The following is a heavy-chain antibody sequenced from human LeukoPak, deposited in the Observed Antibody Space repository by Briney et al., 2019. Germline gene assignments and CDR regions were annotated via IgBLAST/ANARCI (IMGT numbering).Heavy chain of an antibody. CDR1: GGTFSSYA. V-gene: IGHV1-69*06. D-gene: IGHD5-24*01. CDR2: IIPIFGTA. CDR3: AMVEMAKIVQFDY. J-gene: IGHJ4*02. Sequence: SVKVSCKASGGTFSSYAISWVRQAPGQGLEWMGGIIPIFGTANYAQKFQGRVTITADKSTSTAYMELSSLRSEDTAVYYCAMVEMAKIVQFDYWGQGTLVTVSS.